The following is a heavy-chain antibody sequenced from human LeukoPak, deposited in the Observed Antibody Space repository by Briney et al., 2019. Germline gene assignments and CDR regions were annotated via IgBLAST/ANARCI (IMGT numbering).Heavy chain of an antibody. CDR2: MHYSGTT. CDR3: ARHEEEDGYNAKTFDF. D-gene: IGHD5-24*01. CDR1: GVSIRSSNNF. V-gene: IGHV4-39*01. Sequence: PSETLSLTCTVSGVSIRSSNNFWGWIRQPPGKGLEWTGSMHYSGTTYYIPSLRSRATISVDTSKNQFSLKLSSVTAADTAVYYCARHEEEDGYNAKTFDFWGQGTLVTVSS. J-gene: IGHJ4*02.